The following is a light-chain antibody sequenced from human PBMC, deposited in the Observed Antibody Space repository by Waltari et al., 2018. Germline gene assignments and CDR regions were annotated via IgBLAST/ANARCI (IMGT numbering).Light chain of an antibody. J-gene: IGKJ2*01. CDR2: AAS. V-gene: IGKV1-39*01. CDR1: QSISSY. Sequence: DIQMTQSPSSLSASVGDRVTITCRASQSISSYLNWYQQKPGKAPKLLIYAASSLQSWVPSRFSGSGSGTDFTLTISSLQPEDFATYYCQQSYSTPLMYTFGQGTKLEIK. CDR3: QQSYSTPLMYT.